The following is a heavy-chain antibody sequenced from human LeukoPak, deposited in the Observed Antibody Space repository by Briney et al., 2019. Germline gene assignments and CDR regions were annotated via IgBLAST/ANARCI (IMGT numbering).Heavy chain of an antibody. CDR2: ISGSGGST. J-gene: IGHJ4*02. V-gene: IGHV3-23*01. Sequence: GGSLRLSCAASGFTFSSYAMSWVREAPGKGLKWGSAISGSGGSTYYADSVKGRFTISRTNSKNTLSLQMNRMRAEDTAVYYSANPYGDSAFDYWGQGNLVTVSS. CDR3: ANPYGDSAFDY. CDR1: GFTFSSYA. D-gene: IGHD4-17*01.